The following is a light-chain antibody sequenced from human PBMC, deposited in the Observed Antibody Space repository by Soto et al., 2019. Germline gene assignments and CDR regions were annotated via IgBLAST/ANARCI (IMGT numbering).Light chain of an antibody. CDR2: EVS. V-gene: IGLV2-14*01. CDR3: LSYTSSGTYV. Sequence: QSVLTQPASVSGSPGQSIIVSCTGTSSDVGNYKYVSWYQQHPGKAPKLIIYEVSNRPSGVSDRFSGSKSGNTASLTISGLQAEDETDYYCLSYTSSGTYVFGTGTKLTVL. CDR1: SSDVGNYKY. J-gene: IGLJ1*01.